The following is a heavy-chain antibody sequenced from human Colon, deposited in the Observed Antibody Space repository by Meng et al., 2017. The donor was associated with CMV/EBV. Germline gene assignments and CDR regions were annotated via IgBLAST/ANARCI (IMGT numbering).Heavy chain of an antibody. CDR1: NGSISSTTYY. CDR3: ARHRDHHYPNFSFDL. D-gene: IGHD1-1*01. J-gene: IGHJ4*02. Sequence: SETLSLTCNVSNGSISSTTYYWTWMRQHPGKGLEWVGYIYYSGTAYHNPSLKSRLTISLDTSKNLCSMKLKSVTAADTAVYYCARHRDHHYPNFSFDLWGPGILVTVSS. CDR2: IYYSGTA. V-gene: IGHV4-31*03.